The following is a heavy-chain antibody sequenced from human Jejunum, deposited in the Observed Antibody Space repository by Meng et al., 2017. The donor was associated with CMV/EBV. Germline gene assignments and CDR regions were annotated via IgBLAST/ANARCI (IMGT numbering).Heavy chain of an antibody. CDR1: GYSFTTFD. Sequence: KASGYSFTTFDSSWVRQAPGQGLEWMGWISTDNGKTNYAPNLQGRVTMTTDTSTSTAYLELRGLRSDDTALYFCARGLIAALFDYWGQGTLVTVSS. V-gene: IGHV1-18*01. CDR2: ISTDNGKT. D-gene: IGHD6-25*01. J-gene: IGHJ4*02. CDR3: ARGLIAALFDY.